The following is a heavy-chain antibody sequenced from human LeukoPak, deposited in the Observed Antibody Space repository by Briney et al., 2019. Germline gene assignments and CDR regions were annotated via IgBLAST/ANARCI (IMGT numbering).Heavy chain of an antibody. V-gene: IGHV4-4*07. D-gene: IGHD3-10*01. Sequence: SETLSLTCTVSGGSISIYYWNWIRQPAGKGLGWIGRIFTSGITNYDPSLKSRVTMSVDTSKNQFSLNLSSVTAADTAVYYCARESSGNYYNPLGYMDVWGKGTTVTVSS. CDR3: ARESSGNYYNPLGYMDV. CDR2: IFTSGIT. CDR1: GGSISIYY. J-gene: IGHJ6*03.